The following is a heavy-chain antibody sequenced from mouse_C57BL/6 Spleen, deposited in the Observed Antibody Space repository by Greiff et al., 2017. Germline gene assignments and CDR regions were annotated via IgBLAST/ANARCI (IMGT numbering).Heavy chain of an antibody. V-gene: IGHV1-55*01. CDR1: GYTFTSYW. Sequence: QVQLKQPGAELVKPGASVKMSCKASGYTFTSYWITWVKQRPGQGLEWIGYIYPGSGSTYYNEKFKSKATLTVDTSSSTAYMQLSSLTSEDSAVYYWAYYGSTWDFDVWGTGTTVTVSS. CDR2: IYPGSGST. J-gene: IGHJ1*03. D-gene: IGHD1-1*01. CDR3: AYYGSTWDFDV.